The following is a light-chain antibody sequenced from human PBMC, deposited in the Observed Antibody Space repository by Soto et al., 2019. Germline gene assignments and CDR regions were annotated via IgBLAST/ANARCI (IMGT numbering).Light chain of an antibody. CDR2: EVR. J-gene: IGLJ3*02. CDR3: SSYTNSNTWV. Sequence: QSALTRPASVSGSPGQSITISCTGTSSDVGDYDYVSWYQQHPGKAPKLMIYEVRNRPSGVSNRFSGSKSGNTASLAISGLQAEDEANYYCSSYTNSNTWVFGGGTKLTVL. V-gene: IGLV2-14*01. CDR1: SSDVGDYDY.